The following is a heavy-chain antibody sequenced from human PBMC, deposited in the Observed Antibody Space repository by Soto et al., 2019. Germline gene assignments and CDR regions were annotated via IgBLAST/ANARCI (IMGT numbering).Heavy chain of an antibody. J-gene: IGHJ4*02. V-gene: IGHV3-30*04. CDR1: GFIFKNYA. CDR3: TKSSGGSSSVGMDY. Sequence: LRLSCAVSGFIFKNYALNWVRQAPGKGLEWVASITRDGYNKYYADSVKGRFTISRDNSKNTLSLQMTALRVEDSSVYYCTKSSGGSSSVGMDYWGPGTLVTVS. D-gene: IGHD6-6*01. CDR2: ITRDGYNK.